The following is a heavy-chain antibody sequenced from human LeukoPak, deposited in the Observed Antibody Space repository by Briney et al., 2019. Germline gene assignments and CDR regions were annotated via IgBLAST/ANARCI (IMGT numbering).Heavy chain of an antibody. CDR2: ISGSGGST. CDR1: GITFSTSA. D-gene: IGHD3-10*01. Sequence: GGSLRLSCAASGITFSTSAMSWVRQAPGKGLEWVSAISGSGGSTYYADSVKGRFTISRDNSKSTLHLQMNSLRVDDTAVYYCAKLLRGTVVPFYDYWGQGTLVTVSS. J-gene: IGHJ4*02. V-gene: IGHV3-23*01. CDR3: AKLLRGTVVPFYDY.